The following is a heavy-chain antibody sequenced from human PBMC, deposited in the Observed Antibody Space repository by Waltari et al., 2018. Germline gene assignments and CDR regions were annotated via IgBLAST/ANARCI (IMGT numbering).Heavy chain of an antibody. Sequence: QVQLQESGPGLVKPSETLSLTCTVSGGPISSYYWSWIRQPPGKGLEWIGYIYYSGSTNYNPSLKSRVTISVDTSKNQFSLKLSSVTAADTAVYYCARVPGYSIWGQGTMVTVSS. J-gene: IGHJ3*02. D-gene: IGHD3-22*01. CDR1: GGPISSYY. CDR2: IYYSGST. V-gene: IGHV4-59*01. CDR3: ARVPGYSI.